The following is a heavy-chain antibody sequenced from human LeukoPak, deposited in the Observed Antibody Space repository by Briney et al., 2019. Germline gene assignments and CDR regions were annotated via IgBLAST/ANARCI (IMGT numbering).Heavy chain of an antibody. V-gene: IGHV3-23*01. Sequence: GGSLRLSCAASGFTFSSHGMCWVRQAPGRGLEWFSSISIGGDTTYSDSVKGRFTISRDNSKNTLYLQLDSLRAEDTAIYYCAKEIRPNDCWVQGTLVTVSS. J-gene: IGHJ4*02. D-gene: IGHD4-17*01. CDR3: AKEIRPNDC. CDR2: ISIGGDTT. CDR1: GFTFSSHG.